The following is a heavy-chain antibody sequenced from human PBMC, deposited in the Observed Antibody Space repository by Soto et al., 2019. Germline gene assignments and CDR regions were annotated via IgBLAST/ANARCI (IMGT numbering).Heavy chain of an antibody. D-gene: IGHD6-19*01. J-gene: IGHJ4*02. CDR2: IFYSGST. CDR1: GGSVSSGSYY. CDR3: ARTNARGWYFGDFDY. V-gene: IGHV4-61*01. Sequence: SETLSLTCTVSGGSVSSGSYYWSWIRQPPGKGLEWIGYIFYSGSTNYNPSLKSRLTISVDTSKNQYSLKPSSVTAADTAVYYCARTNARGWYFGDFDYWGQGTLVTVSS.